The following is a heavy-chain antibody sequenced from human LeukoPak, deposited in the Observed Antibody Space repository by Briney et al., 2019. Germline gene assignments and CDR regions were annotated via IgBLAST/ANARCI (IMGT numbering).Heavy chain of an antibody. D-gene: IGHD5-18*01. CDR2: HRGSSSST. J-gene: IGHJ4*02. CDR1: GYTLSSYA. CDR3: AKGVDTAMVALYYFDY. V-gene: IGHV3-23*01. Sequence: GGSLRLCCGVYGYTLSSYAMSWVPRAPAKGLEWVSPHRGSSSSTYYSDSGNGRFTISRDNSKTTLYLQMNSLRAEDTAVYYCAKGVDTAMVALYYFDYWGQGTLVTDSS.